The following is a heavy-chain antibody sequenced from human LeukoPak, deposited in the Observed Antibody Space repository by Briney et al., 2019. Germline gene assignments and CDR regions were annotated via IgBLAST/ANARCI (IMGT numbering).Heavy chain of an antibody. CDR3: AKGRSSGWPVDY. Sequence: GGSLRLSCAASGFTFDDYAMHWVRQAPGKGLEWVSGTSWNSGSIGYADSVKGRFTISRDNAKNSLYLQMNSLRAEDTALYYCAKGRSSGWPVDYWGQGTLVTVSS. V-gene: IGHV3-9*01. CDR1: GFTFDDYA. CDR2: TSWNSGSI. D-gene: IGHD6-19*01. J-gene: IGHJ4*02.